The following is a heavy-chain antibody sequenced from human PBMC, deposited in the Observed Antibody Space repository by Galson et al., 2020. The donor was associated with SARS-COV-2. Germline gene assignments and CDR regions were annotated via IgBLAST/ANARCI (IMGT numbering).Heavy chain of an antibody. J-gene: IGHJ4*02. Sequence: GGSLRLSCAASGFTFSSYAMSWVRQAPGKGLEWVSAISGSGGSTYYADSVKGRFTISRDNSKNTLYLQMNSLRAEDTAVYYCAKDRDPDDSYGYFDYWGQGTLVTVSS. CDR2: ISGSGGST. CDR3: AKDRDPDDSYGYFDY. V-gene: IGHV3-23*01. D-gene: IGHD5-18*01. CDR1: GFTFSSYA.